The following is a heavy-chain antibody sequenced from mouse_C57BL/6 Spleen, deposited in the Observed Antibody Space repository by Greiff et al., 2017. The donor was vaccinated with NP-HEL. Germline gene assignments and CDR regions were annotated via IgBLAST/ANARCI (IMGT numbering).Heavy chain of an antibody. V-gene: IGHV1-50*01. J-gene: IGHJ4*01. CDR1: GYTFTSYW. CDR3: ARCDGNSHYYAMDY. D-gene: IGHD2-1*01. CDR2: IDPSDSYT. Sequence: QVQLQQPGAELVKPGASVKLSCKASGYTFTSYWMQWVKQRPGQGLEWIGEIDPSDSYTNYNQKFKGKATLTVDTSSSTAYMQLSSLTSEDSAVYYCARCDGNSHYYAMDYWGQGTSVTVSS.